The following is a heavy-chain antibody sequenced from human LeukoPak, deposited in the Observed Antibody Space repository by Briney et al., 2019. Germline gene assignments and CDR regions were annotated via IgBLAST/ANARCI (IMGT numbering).Heavy chain of an antibody. CDR3: AKDLSYANWFDP. V-gene: IGHV3-30*18. J-gene: IGHJ5*02. CDR1: GFTFSSYG. CDR2: ISYDGSNK. Sequence: GRSLRLSCAASGFTFSSYGMHWVRQAPGKGLEWVAVISYDGSNKYYADSVKGRFTISRDNSKNTLHLQMNSLRAEDTAVYYCAKDLSYANWFDPWGQGTLVTVSS. D-gene: IGHD1-26*01.